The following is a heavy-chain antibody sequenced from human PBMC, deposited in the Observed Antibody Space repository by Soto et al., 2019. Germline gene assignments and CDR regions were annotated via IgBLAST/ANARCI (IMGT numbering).Heavy chain of an antibody. CDR2: IYSGGRK. CDR3: ASSSRKDYNFGMDA. CDR1: GLTVSSND. J-gene: IGHJ6*01. V-gene: IGHV3-53*01. D-gene: IGHD1-20*01. Sequence: EVQLVEAGGGLIQPGGSLRLSFAASGLTVSSNDMSWVRQSPGKGLEWVSVIYSGGRKHDADSVKGRFTISRDNSKNMVYLQMNSLRVDDTAVYFGASSSRKDYNFGMDAWGQGTTVIVSS.